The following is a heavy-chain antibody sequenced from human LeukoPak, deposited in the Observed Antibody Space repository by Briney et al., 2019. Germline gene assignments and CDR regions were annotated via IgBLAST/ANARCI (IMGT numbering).Heavy chain of an antibody. CDR1: GFTFSSYG. CDR2: ISYDGSNK. J-gene: IGHJ4*02. V-gene: IGHV3-30*18. CDR3: AKDKVQGGEQWLPDY. D-gene: IGHD6-19*01. Sequence: GGSLRLSCAASGFTFSSYGMHWVRQAPGKGLEWVAVISYDGSNKYYADSVKGRFTISRDNSKNTLYLQMNSLRAEDTAVYYCAKDKVQGGEQWLPDYWGQGTLVTVSS.